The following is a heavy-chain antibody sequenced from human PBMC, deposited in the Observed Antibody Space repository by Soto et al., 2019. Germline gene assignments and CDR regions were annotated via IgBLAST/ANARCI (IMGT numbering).Heavy chain of an antibody. CDR2: ISAYNGNT. J-gene: IGHJ6*02. D-gene: IGHD2-15*01. Sequence: ASVKVSCKASGYTFTSYGISWVRQAPGQGLEWMGWISAYNGNTNYAQKLQGRVTMTTDTSTSTAYMELRSLRSDDTAVYYCARAAATHYYCYYGMDVWGQGTTVTVSS. CDR3: ARAAATHYYCYYGMDV. V-gene: IGHV1-18*01. CDR1: GYTFTSYG.